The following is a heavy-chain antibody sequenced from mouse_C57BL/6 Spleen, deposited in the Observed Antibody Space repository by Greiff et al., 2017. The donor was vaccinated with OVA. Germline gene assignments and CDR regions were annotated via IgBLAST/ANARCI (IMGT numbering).Heavy chain of an antibody. V-gene: IGHV5-17*01. CDR1: GFTFSDYG. CDR3: ARRDYDDYAMDY. CDR2: ISSGSSTI. J-gene: IGHJ4*01. Sequence: DVMLVESGGGLVKPGGSLKLSCAASGFTFSDYGMHWVRQAPEKGLEWVAYISSGSSTIYYADTVKGRFTISRDNAKNTLFLQMTSLRSEDTAMYYCARRDYDDYAMDYWGQGTSVTVSS. D-gene: IGHD2-4*01.